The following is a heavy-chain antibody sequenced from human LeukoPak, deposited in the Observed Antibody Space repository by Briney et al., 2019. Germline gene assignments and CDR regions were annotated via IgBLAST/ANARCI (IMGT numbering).Heavy chain of an antibody. Sequence: PSETLSLTCTASGYSISSGYFWAWIRQPPGKGLEWIGYIYYSGSTNYNPSLKSRVTISVDTSKNQFSLKLSSVTAADTGVYYCARVIAARPKLAFDIWGQGTMVTVSS. J-gene: IGHJ3*02. CDR2: IYYSGST. D-gene: IGHD6-6*01. V-gene: IGHV4-61*01. CDR3: ARVIAARPKLAFDI. CDR1: GYSISSGYF.